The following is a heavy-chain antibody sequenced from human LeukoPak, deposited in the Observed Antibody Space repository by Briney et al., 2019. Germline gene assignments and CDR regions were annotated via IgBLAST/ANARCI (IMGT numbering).Heavy chain of an antibody. V-gene: IGHV3-15*01. CDR3: TTAVAVAGSTYFDY. CDR1: GLTFSNAW. D-gene: IGHD6-19*01. Sequence: GGSLRLSCTASGLTFSNAWXXXXXXAXXXXLXXXXXXXXXXXXXTTXYXXPXXXXXXXXXDDSKNTLYLHMNSLKTEDTAVYYCTTAVAVAGSTYFDYWGQGTLVTVSS. J-gene: IGHJ4*02. CDR2: XXXXXXXXTT.